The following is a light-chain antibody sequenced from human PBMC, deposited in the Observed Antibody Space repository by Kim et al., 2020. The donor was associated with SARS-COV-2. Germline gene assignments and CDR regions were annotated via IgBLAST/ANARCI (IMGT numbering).Light chain of an antibody. V-gene: IGKV1-5*03. CDR3: QQYNSYSWT. CDR2: KAS. CDR1: QSISS. Sequence: DIQMTQSPSTLSASVGDRVTITCRASQSISSLAWYQQKPGKAPKLLIYKASSLESGVPSRFSGSGSGTEFTLTISSLQPDDFATYYCQQYNSYSWTFGQGTKVEIK. J-gene: IGKJ1*01.